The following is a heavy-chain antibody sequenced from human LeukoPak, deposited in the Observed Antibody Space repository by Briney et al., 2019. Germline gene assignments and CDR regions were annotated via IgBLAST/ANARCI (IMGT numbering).Heavy chain of an antibody. CDR2: ISGSGAGT. CDR1: GFTFRDYA. J-gene: IGHJ4*02. V-gene: IGHV3-23*01. Sequence: GGSLRLSCAASGFTFRDYAMSWVRQAPGKGLEWVSVISGSGAGTYYADSVKGRFTISRDNSKNTLCLQMNSLRAEDTAVYYCAKGPSISAVGYFDYWGQGTLVTVSS. D-gene: IGHD6-13*01. CDR3: AKGPSISAVGYFDY.